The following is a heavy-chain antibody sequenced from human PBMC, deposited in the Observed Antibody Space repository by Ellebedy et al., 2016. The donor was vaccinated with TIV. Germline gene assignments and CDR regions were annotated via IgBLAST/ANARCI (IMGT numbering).Heavy chain of an antibody. D-gene: IGHD3-22*01. J-gene: IGHJ4*02. CDR3: ARAYYYDSIAYYFDS. V-gene: IGHV1-2*06. CDR2: INPNSGNT. CDR1: GYSFTAYF. Sequence: ASVKVSCKTSGYSFTAYFLHWVRQAPGQGLEWMGRINPNSGNTTYAQKFLGRVTLTRDTSISTAYMGLSRLRSDDTAIYYCARAYYYDSIAYYFDSWGQGTLVTVSS.